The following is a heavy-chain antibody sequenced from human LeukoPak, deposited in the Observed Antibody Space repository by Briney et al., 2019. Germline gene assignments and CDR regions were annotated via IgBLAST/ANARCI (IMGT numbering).Heavy chain of an antibody. J-gene: IGHJ4*02. CDR3: AREGVVGDTANHYDY. V-gene: IGHV3-7*01. CDR2: IKQDGSAK. D-gene: IGHD1-26*01. Sequence: GGSLRLSCAASGFTFSSYSMNWVRQAPGKGLEWVANIKQDGSAKFYVDSVKGRFTISRDNAKNSLYLQMNSLRAEDTGVYYCAREGVVGDTANHYDYRGQGSLVTVSS. CDR1: GFTFSSYS.